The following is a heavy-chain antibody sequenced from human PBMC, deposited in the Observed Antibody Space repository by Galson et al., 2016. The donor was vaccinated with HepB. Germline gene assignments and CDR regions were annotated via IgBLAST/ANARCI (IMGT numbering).Heavy chain of an antibody. J-gene: IGHJ6*02. CDR1: GYTFNGLY. CDR2: INPNSGAT. CDR3: ARGGTNARNGVDV. Sequence: SVKVSCKASGYTFNGLYMHWVRQAPGQGLEWMGWINPNSGATNYAQKFQGWLTMTRDTSVSTAYMELSRLTFDDTAVYYCARGGTNARNGVDVWGQGTTVTVSS. V-gene: IGHV1-2*04. D-gene: IGHD2-15*01.